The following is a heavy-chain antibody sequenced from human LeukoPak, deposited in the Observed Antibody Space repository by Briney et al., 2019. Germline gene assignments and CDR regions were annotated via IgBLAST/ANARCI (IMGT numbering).Heavy chain of an antibody. V-gene: IGHV3-30-3*01. Sequence: GRSLRLSCAASGFTFSSYAMHWVRQAPGKGLEWVAVISYDGSNKYYAGSVKGRFTISRDNANNSLYLQMNSLRAEDTAVYFCARDNVRDPEYWGQGTLVTVSS. D-gene: IGHD2-8*01. CDR2: ISYDGSNK. J-gene: IGHJ4*02. CDR3: ARDNVRDPEY. CDR1: GFTFSSYA.